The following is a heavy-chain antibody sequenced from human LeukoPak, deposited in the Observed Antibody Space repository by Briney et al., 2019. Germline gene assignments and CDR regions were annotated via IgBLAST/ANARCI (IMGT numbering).Heavy chain of an antibody. CDR1: GCTFSSYA. D-gene: IGHD2-15*01. CDR3: ARDGGSYCSGGSCLMSRFDY. V-gene: IGHV1-69*05. J-gene: IGHJ4*02. Sequence: SVKVSCKASGCTFSSYAISWVRQAPGQGLEWMGGIIPIFGTANYAQKLQGRVTTTTDTSTSTAYMELRSLRSDDTAVYYCARDGGSYCSGGSCLMSRFDYWGQGTLVTVSS. CDR2: IIPIFGTA.